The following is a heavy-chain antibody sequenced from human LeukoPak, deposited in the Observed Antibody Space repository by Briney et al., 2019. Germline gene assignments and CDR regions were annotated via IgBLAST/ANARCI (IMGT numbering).Heavy chain of an antibody. J-gene: IGHJ6*02. CDR2: ISYDGTNK. Sequence: GGSLRLSCAASGFTFSNYAIHWIRQGPGKGLKWVAIISYDGTNKYYADSVKGRFSISRDNSKNTLYLQMNSLRPEDTAVYYCAKAVGFGEAYGMDVCGQGTTVTVSS. CDR3: AKAVGFGEAYGMDV. CDR1: GFTFSNYA. D-gene: IGHD3-10*01. V-gene: IGHV3-30*18.